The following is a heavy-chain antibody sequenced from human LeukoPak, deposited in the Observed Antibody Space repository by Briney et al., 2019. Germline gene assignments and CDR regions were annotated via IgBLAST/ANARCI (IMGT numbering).Heavy chain of an antibody. D-gene: IGHD3-10*01. CDR3: ARGECVDYYYYMDV. J-gene: IGHJ6*03. Sequence: GASVKVSCKASGGTFSSYAISWVRQAPGQGLEWMGGVIPIFGTANYAQKFQGRVTITTDESTSTAYMELSSLRSEDTAVYYCARGECVDYYYYMDVWGKGTTVTVSS. CDR1: GGTFSSYA. V-gene: IGHV1-69*05. CDR2: VIPIFGTA.